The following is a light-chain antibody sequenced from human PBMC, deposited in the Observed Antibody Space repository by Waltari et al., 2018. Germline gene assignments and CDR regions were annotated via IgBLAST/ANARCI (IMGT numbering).Light chain of an antibody. J-gene: IGLJ7*01. CDR2: EDT. CDR1: RSNIGNNY. V-gene: IGLV1-51*02. Sequence: QSVLTQPPSVSAAPGQRVTISCSGGRSNIGNNYVSWYRQFPGTAPKLLIYEDTERRSGIAGRFSGSKYGTSATLDITGLQAGDEADYYCGTWDSSLSGAVFGGGTHLTVL. CDR3: GTWDSSLSGAV.